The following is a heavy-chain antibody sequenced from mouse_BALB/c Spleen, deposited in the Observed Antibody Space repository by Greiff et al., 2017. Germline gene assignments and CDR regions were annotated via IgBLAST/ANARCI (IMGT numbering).Heavy chain of an antibody. Sequence: EVHLVESGGGLVQPGGSLKLSCAASGFTFSSYTMSWVRQTPEKRLEWVAYISNGGGSTYYPDTVKGRFTISRDNAKNTLYLQMSSLKSEDTAMYYCARHETLYAMDYWGQGTSVTVSS. CDR3: ARHETLYAMDY. V-gene: IGHV5-12-2*01. J-gene: IGHJ4*01. CDR1: GFTFSSYT. CDR2: ISNGGGST.